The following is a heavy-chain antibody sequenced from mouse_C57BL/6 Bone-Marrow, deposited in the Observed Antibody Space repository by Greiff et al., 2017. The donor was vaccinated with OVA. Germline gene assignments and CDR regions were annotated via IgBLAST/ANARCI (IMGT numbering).Heavy chain of an antibody. CDR3: TRAPLDY. CDR1: GFTFSSYA. V-gene: IGHV5-9-1*02. J-gene: IGHJ2*01. CDR2: ISSGGDYI. Sequence: EVKVEESGEGLVKPGGSLKLSCAASGFTFSSYAMSWVRQTPEKRLEWVAYISSGGDYIYYADTVKGRFTISRDNARNTLYLQMSSLKSEDTAMYYCTRAPLDYWGQGTTLTVSS.